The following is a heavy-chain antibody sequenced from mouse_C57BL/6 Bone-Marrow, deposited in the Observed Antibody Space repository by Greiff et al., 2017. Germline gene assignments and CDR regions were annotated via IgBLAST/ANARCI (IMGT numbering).Heavy chain of an antibody. J-gene: IGHJ2*01. V-gene: IGHV1-26*01. CDR3: ARRGTTVVGGGFDY. Sequence: VQLQQSGPELVKPGASVKISCKASGYTFTDYYMNWVKQSHGKSLEWIGDINPNNGGTSYNQKFKGKATLTVDKSSSTAYMELRSLTSEDSAVYYCARRGTTVVGGGFDYWGQGTTLTVSS. CDR1: GYTFTDYY. CDR2: INPNNGGT. D-gene: IGHD1-1*01.